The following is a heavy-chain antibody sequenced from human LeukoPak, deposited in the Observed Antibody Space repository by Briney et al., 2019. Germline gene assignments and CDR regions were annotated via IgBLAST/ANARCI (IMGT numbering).Heavy chain of an antibody. V-gene: IGHV3-48*01. Sequence: GGSLRLSCAASGFIFSAYSMNWVRPAPGKGLEWVSYISSSTRTIYYTDSVKGRFTISRDNAKNSLYLQMNSLRAEDTAVYYCARGGFDTSGWLDYWGQGTLVTVSS. CDR3: ARGGFDTSGWLDY. J-gene: IGHJ4*02. D-gene: IGHD6-19*01. CDR1: GFIFSAYS. CDR2: ISSSTRTI.